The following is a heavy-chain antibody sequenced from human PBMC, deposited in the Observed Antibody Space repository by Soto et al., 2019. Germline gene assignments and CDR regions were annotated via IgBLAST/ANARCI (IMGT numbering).Heavy chain of an antibody. V-gene: IGHV4-4*02. CDR3: ARDKGGYGSTYGMDV. CDR2: IYHSGST. CDR1: GGSISSSNW. D-gene: IGHD3-10*01. Sequence: NPSETLSLTCAVSGGSISSSNWWSWVRQPPGKGLEWIGEIYHSGSTNYNPSLKSRVTISVDKSKNQFSLKLGSVTAADTAVYYCARDKGGYGSTYGMDVWGQGTKVTVSS. J-gene: IGHJ6*02.